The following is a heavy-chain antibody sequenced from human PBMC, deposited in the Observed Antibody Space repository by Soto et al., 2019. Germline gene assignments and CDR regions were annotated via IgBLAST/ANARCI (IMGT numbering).Heavy chain of an antibody. D-gene: IGHD6-19*01. Sequence: GESLKISCVASGFTFNKYAMSWVRQAPGKGLEWVSAISGSGGSTYYADSVKGRFTISRDNSKNTLYLQMNSLRAEDTAVYYCAKSHSSGWWYYFDYWGQGTLVTVSS. CDR2: ISGSGGST. CDR3: AKSHSSGWWYYFDY. V-gene: IGHV3-23*01. CDR1: GFTFNKYA. J-gene: IGHJ4*02.